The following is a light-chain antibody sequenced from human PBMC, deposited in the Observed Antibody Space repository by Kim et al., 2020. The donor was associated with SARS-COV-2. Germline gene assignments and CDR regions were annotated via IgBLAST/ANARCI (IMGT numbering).Light chain of an antibody. CDR2: DKN. CDR3: TSRDRDSTVNLYL. CDR1: SLINYY. J-gene: IGLJ1*01. V-gene: IGLV3-19*01. Sequence: GQTVRITSQGASLINYYAGWYRQNPGQPPVLVMFDKNHRPSGIPDRFSGSSSGNTASLTISGAQAADEGDYYCTSRDRDSTVNLYLFGTGTKVTVL.